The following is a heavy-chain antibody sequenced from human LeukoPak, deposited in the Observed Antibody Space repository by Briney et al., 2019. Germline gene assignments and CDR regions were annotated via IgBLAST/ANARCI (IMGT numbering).Heavy chain of an antibody. CDR1: GGSISSYY. V-gene: IGHV4-59*01. CDR3: ASRVGVGAPSDDAFDI. CDR2: IYYSGST. D-gene: IGHD2-15*01. Sequence: SETLSLTRTVSGGSISSYYWSWIRQPPGKGLEWIGYIYYSGSTNYNPSLKSRVTISVDTSKNQFSLKLSSVTAADTAVYYCASRVGVGAPSDDAFDIWGQGTMVTVSS. J-gene: IGHJ3*02.